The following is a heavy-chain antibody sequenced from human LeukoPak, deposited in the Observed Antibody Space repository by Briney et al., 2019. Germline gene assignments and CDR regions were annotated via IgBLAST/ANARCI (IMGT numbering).Heavy chain of an antibody. J-gene: IGHJ3*02. Sequence: SESLSLTCAVSGDSISNHIYYWDWIRQTPGKGLEWIGAVYYTRNAYYNPSPKSRVTISVDTSDNRFSLHLSSVNAADTAIYSCARLRALSGHRGAFDIWGQGTLVTVSS. D-gene: IGHD5/OR15-5a*01. CDR2: VYYTRNA. V-gene: IGHV4-39*01. CDR3: ARLRALSGHRGAFDI. CDR1: GDSISNHIYY.